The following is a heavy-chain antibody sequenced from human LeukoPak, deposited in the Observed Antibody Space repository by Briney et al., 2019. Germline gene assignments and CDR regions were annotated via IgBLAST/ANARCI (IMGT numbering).Heavy chain of an antibody. Sequence: GGSLRLSCAASGFTVSSYYMTWVRQAPGKGLEWVSVIYSGGSTYYEDSVKGRVATSRDNSKNTVFLQMNNVRAEDTAVYYCARSYSNHLFGMDVWGQGTTVTVSS. CDR1: GFTVSSYY. V-gene: IGHV3-66*01. CDR3: ARSYSNHLFGMDV. D-gene: IGHD4-11*01. CDR2: IYSGGST. J-gene: IGHJ6*02.